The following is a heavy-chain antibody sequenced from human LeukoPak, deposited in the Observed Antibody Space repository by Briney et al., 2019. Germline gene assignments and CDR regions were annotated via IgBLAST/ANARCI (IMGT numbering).Heavy chain of an antibody. Sequence: PSETLSLTCTVSGGSISSFYWSWVRLPPGKGLEWIGYVYSSGSTNYSPSLKSRVSISVDTSKNQFSLQLTSVTAADTAVYYCARSRSDGTCYYYYGLDVWGQGTSVTVSS. J-gene: IGHJ6*02. V-gene: IGHV4-59*01. CDR2: VYSSGST. D-gene: IGHD2-15*01. CDR3: ARSRSDGTCYYYYGLDV. CDR1: GGSISSFY.